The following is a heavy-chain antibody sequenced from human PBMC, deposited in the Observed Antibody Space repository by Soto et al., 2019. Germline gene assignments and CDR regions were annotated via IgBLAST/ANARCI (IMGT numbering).Heavy chain of an antibody. Sequence: SETLSLTCTVSGGSISSSSYYWGWIRQPPGKGLEWIGSLFYSGSTYYNPSLKGRVTISVDTSKNQFSLKLSSVTAADTAVYYCASLTVEIVVVTAIVYFQHWGQGTLVTVSS. CDR2: LFYSGST. CDR3: ASLTVEIVVVTAIVYFQH. D-gene: IGHD2-21*02. CDR1: GGSISSSSYY. V-gene: IGHV4-39*01. J-gene: IGHJ1*01.